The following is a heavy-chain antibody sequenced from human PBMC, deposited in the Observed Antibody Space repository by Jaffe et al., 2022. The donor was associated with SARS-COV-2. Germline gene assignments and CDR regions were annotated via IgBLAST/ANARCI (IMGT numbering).Heavy chain of an antibody. CDR1: GFAFSNSA. CDR3: VARGYCSTTTCDFDFDF. CDR2: IVVGTGDT. V-gene: IGHV1-58*02. J-gene: IGHJ4*02. Sequence: QLQLVQSGPEVKKPGTSVKVSCKTSGFAFSNSAMQWVRQTRGQRLEWIGWIVVGTGDTVYTQTFQERVTFSRDKSTSSAYMELSSLRSEDTAVYYCVARGYCSTTTCDFDFDFWGQGTLVTVSS. D-gene: IGHD2-2*01.